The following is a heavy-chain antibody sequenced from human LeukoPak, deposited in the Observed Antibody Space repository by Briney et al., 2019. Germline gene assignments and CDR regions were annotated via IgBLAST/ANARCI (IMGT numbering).Heavy chain of an antibody. V-gene: IGHV4-34*01. CDR2: INHSGST. CDR1: GGSFSGYY. Sequence: SETLSLTCAVYGGSFSGYYWSWIRQPPGKGLEWIGEINHSGSTNYNPSLKSRVTISVDTSENQFSLKLSSVTAADTAVYYCARGDWYYYYYYMDVWGKGTTVTISS. D-gene: IGHD3/OR15-3a*01. CDR3: ARGDWYYYYYYMDV. J-gene: IGHJ6*03.